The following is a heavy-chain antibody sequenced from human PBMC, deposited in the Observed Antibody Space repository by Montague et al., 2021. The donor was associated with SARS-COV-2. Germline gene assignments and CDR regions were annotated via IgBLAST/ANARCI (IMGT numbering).Heavy chain of an antibody. J-gene: IGHJ4*02. Sequence: SETLSLTCAVSGGSFSSYYWSWIRKPQGKGMEWIAEINNSGSSNXNPSLKSRVTMSVDTSKNKFSLKLNSGTVADTAVYYCARLAYCGADCFSGWEIFFDSWGQGTLVTVSS. CDR2: INNSGSS. CDR3: ARLAYCGADCFSGWEIFFDS. CDR1: GGSFSSYY. V-gene: IGHV4-34*01. D-gene: IGHD2-21*02.